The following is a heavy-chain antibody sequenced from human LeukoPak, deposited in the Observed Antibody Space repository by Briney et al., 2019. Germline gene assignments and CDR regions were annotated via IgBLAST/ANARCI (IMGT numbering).Heavy chain of an antibody. CDR2: INHSGST. CDR1: GGSFSGYY. CDR3: AAMTTVTMYSYFFDS. Sequence: SETLSLTCAVYGGSFSGYYWSWIRQPPGKGLEWIGEINHSGSTNYNPSLKSRVTISVDTSKNQFSLRLTSVTAAVTAIYYCAAMTTVTMYSYFFDSWGQGTLLTVSS. D-gene: IGHD4-17*01. J-gene: IGHJ4*02. V-gene: IGHV4-34*01.